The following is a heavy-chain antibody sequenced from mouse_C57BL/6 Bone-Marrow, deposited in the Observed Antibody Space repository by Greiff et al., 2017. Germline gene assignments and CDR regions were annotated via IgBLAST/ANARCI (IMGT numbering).Heavy chain of an antibody. V-gene: IGHV1-64*01. CDR3: ARWGDDYGSSPYYFDY. CDR2: IHPNSGST. D-gene: IGHD1-1*01. Sequence: QVQLQQPGAELVKPGASVKLSCKASGYTFTSYWMHWVKQRPGQGLEWIGMIHPNSGSTNYNEKFKSKATLTVDKSSSTAYMQLSSLTSEDSAVYYCARWGDDYGSSPYYFDYWGQGTTLTVSS. J-gene: IGHJ2*01. CDR1: GYTFTSYW.